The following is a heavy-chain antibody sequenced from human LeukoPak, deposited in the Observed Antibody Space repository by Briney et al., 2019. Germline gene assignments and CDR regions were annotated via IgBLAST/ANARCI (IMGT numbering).Heavy chain of an antibody. D-gene: IGHD1-7*01. J-gene: IGHJ3*02. CDR1: GFTFSSYG. CDR2: IRFEGSEK. V-gene: IGHV3-30*02. CDR3: ARDPGTTQTLHDAFDI. Sequence: PGGSLRLSCAASGFTFSSYGMHWVRQAPGKGLEWVAFIRFEGSEKFYADSVKGRFTISRDNAKNSLYLQMNSLRAEDTAVYYCARDPGTTQTLHDAFDIWGQGTMVTVSS.